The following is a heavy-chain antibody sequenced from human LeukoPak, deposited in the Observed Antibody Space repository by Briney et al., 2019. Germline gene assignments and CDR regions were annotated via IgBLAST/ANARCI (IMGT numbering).Heavy chain of an antibody. CDR3: ARVNIQGYCSSTSCYAGPFDP. CDR2: IYSGGST. CDR1: GFTVSSNY. D-gene: IGHD2-2*01. J-gene: IGHJ5*02. Sequence: PGGSLRLSCAASGFTVSSNYMSWVRQAPGKGLEWVSVIYSGGSTYYADSVKGRFTISRDNSKNTLYLQMNSLRAEDTAVYYCARVNIQGYCSSTSCYAGPFDPWGQGTLVTVSS. V-gene: IGHV3-53*01.